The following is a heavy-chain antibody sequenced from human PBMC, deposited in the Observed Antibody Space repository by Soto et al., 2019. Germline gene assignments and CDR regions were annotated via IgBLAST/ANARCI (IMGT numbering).Heavy chain of an antibody. V-gene: IGHV6-1*01. Sequence: PSQTLSLTCAITGDSFSSNSAGWSWVRQSPSRGLEWLGRTYYRSKWYYEYAVSVRGRITISPDTSKNQYSLQLNSVTPEDTAVYFCARGEQYSGRIFDYWGQGTLVTVSS. J-gene: IGHJ4*01. D-gene: IGHD1-26*01. CDR3: ARGEQYSGRIFDY. CDR1: GDSFSSNSAG. CDR2: TYYRSKWYY.